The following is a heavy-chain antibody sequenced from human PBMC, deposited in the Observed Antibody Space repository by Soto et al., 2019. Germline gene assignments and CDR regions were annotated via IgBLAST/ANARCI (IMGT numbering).Heavy chain of an antibody. V-gene: IGHV4-59*01. CDR2: IYYSGST. Sequence: ETLSLTCTVSGGSISRYYWSWIGQAPGKGLEWIGYIYYSGSTNYNPSLKSRVTISVDTSKNQFSLKLSSVTAADTAVYYCARAGMVRGVIAYYYYYGMDVWGQGTTVTVSS. D-gene: IGHD3-10*01. CDR1: GGSISRYY. J-gene: IGHJ6*02. CDR3: ARAGMVRGVIAYYYYYGMDV.